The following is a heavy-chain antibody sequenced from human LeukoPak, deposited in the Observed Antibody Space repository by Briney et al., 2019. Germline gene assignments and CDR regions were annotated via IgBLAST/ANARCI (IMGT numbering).Heavy chain of an antibody. D-gene: IGHD1-14*01. Sequence: GASVKVSCKASGYTFTSYGISWVRQAPGQGLEWMGWISAYNGNTNYAQKFQGRVTITADESTSTAYMELSSLRSEDTAVYYCARVVTRPRGPDVYYYYGMDVWGQGTTVTVSS. V-gene: IGHV1-18*01. CDR1: GYTFTSYG. J-gene: IGHJ6*02. CDR2: ISAYNGNT. CDR3: ARVVTRPRGPDVYYYYGMDV.